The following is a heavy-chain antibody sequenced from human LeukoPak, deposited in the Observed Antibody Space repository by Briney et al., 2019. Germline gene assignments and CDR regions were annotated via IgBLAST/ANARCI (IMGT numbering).Heavy chain of an antibody. CDR3: ARHGRYYGSGANRNYYYNYYMDV. CDR2: IYTSGST. CDR1: GGSISSYY. Sequence: SETLTLTCTVSGGSISSYYGSWIRQPPGKGLEWIGYIYTSGSTNYNPSLKSRVTISVDTSKNQFSLKLSSVTAADTAVYYCARHGRYYGSGANRNYYYNYYMDVWGKGTTVTVSS. J-gene: IGHJ6*03. V-gene: IGHV4-4*09. D-gene: IGHD3-10*01.